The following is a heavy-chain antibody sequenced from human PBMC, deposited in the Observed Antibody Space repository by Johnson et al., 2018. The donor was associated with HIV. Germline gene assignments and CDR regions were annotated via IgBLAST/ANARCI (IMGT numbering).Heavy chain of an antibody. CDR1: GFTFSHAW. V-gene: IGHV3-7*03. Sequence: MLLVESGGGVVQPGGSLRLSCAASGFTFSHAWMTWVRQAPWKGLEWVANIKQDGSEIYYVDSVKGRFTISRDNAKNSLYLQMNTLRAEDTALYYCARDKSGSYRGAFDVWGQGTMVTVSS. D-gene: IGHD1-26*01. J-gene: IGHJ3*01. CDR2: IKQDGSEI. CDR3: ARDKSGSYRGAFDV.